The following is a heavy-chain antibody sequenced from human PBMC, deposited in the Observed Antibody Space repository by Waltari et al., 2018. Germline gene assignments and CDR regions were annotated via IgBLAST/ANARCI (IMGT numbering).Heavy chain of an antibody. CDR3: ARASYSGYPLPNDY. V-gene: IGHV1-2*06. J-gene: IGHJ4*02. D-gene: IGHD5-12*01. Sequence: QVQLVQSGAEVKKPGASVKVSCKASGYTFTGYYTHWGRQAPGQGLEWMGRINPNSGGTNYAQKFQGRVTMTRDTSISTAYMELSRLRSDDTAVYYCARASYSGYPLPNDYWGQGTLVTVSS. CDR1: GYTFTGYY. CDR2: INPNSGGT.